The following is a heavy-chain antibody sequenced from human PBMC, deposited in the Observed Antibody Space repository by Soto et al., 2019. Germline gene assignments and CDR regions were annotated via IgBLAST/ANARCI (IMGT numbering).Heavy chain of an antibody. CDR1: GGSFHGYY. Sequence: LSLTCAVYGGSFHGYYWSWIRQAPGKGLEWVSYISSSGSAIYYADSVQGRFTIARDNAKNSLYLQMNSLRAEDTAVYYCARDLGYYDSSGYFDYWGQGTLVTVSS. CDR2: ISSSGSAI. J-gene: IGHJ4*02. CDR3: ARDLGYYDSSGYFDY. D-gene: IGHD3-22*01. V-gene: IGHV3-11*01.